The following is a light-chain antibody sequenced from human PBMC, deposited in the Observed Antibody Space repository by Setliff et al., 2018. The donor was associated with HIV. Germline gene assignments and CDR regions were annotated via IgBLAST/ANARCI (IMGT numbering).Light chain of an antibody. J-gene: IGLJ1*01. V-gene: IGLV1-51*01. CDR2: DNN. Sequence: QSVLTQPPSVSAAPGQKVTMSCSGSSSNIGNNYVSWYQQLPGTAPKLLIYDNNERPSGIPDRFSGSKSGTSATLGITGLQTGDEADYYCGTWDSSLSAYVFGTGTKVTV. CDR3: GTWDSSLSAYV. CDR1: SSNIGNNY.